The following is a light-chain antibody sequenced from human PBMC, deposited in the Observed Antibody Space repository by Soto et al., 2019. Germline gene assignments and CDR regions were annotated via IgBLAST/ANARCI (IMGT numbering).Light chain of an antibody. CDR2: EVS. Sequence: QTALTQPAPVSGSPGQSITISCTGTSSDVGGYNYVSWYQQHPDKAPKLMIYEVSNRPSGVSNRFSGSKSGNTASLTISGLQAEDEADYYCSSYTSSSTPVFGGGTKVTVL. CDR1: SSDVGGYNY. J-gene: IGLJ2*01. V-gene: IGLV2-14*01. CDR3: SSYTSSSTPV.